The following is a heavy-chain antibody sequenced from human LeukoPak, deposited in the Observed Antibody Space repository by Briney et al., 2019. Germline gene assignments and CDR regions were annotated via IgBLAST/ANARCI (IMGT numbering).Heavy chain of an antibody. D-gene: IGHD1-1*01. Sequence: SETLSLTCTVSGGSISSYYWSWIRQPPGKGLEWIGYIYYSGSTNYNPSLKSRVTISVDTSKNQFSLKLSSVTAADTAVYYCARDVVKNDRHWYFDLWGRGTLVTVSS. CDR3: ARDVVKNDRHWYFDL. CDR2: IYYSGST. J-gene: IGHJ2*01. CDR1: GGSISSYY. V-gene: IGHV4-59*12.